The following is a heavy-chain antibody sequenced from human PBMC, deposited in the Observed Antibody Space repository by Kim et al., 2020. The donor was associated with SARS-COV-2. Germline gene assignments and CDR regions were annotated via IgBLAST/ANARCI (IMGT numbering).Heavy chain of an antibody. J-gene: IGHJ4*02. D-gene: IGHD1-26*01. Sequence: VDSVKGRFTISRDNAKNSLYLQMNRLRAEDTVVYYCARGTSYYRGLNFDYWGQGTLVTVSS. CDR3: ARGTSYYRGLNFDY. V-gene: IGHV3-7*01.